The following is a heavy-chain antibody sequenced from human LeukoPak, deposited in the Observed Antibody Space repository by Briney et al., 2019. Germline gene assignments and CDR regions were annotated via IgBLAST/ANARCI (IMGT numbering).Heavy chain of an antibody. CDR1: GSTFTSYG. D-gene: IGHD3-22*01. V-gene: IGHV1-18*01. J-gene: IGHJ4*02. CDR2: ISAYNGNT. Sequence: GASVKVSCKASGSTFTSYGISWGRQAPGQGLEWMGWISAYNGNTNYAQKLQGKVTMTTDTCTSTAYMELRSLRSDDTAVYYCARGSVPTYWYDSSVFFVYLGQATLVSDSS. CDR3: ARGSVPTYWYDSSVFFVY.